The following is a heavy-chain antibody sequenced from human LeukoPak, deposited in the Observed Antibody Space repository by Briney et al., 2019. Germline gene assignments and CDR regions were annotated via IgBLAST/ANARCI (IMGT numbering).Heavy chain of an antibody. V-gene: IGHV4-59*03. CDR1: GSSISSYY. CDR2: VHYSGIT. J-gene: IGHJ4*02. Sequence: PSETLSLTCTVSGSSISSYYWSWIRQPPGQGLEWIGYVHYSGITDYNPSLQSGVTISLDTSKSQFSLKLSTVTAADTAVYYCASQLGGTTFHWGQGTLVTVSS. D-gene: IGHD1-1*01. CDR3: ASQLGGTTFH.